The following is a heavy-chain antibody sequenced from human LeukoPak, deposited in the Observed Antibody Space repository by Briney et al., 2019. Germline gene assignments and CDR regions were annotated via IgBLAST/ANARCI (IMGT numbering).Heavy chain of an antibody. D-gene: IGHD3-10*01. J-gene: IGHJ3*02. CDR1: GGSISTSNYY. Sequence: MSSETLSLTCTVSGGSISTSNYYWGWIRQPPGKGLEWIGNIFCGSTYYSPSLKSRVTISLDTSRNQFSLKLNSVTAADTAVYYCAKSNGYGLVDIWGQGTMVTVSS. V-gene: IGHV4-39*07. CDR3: AKSNGYGLVDI. CDR2: IFCGST.